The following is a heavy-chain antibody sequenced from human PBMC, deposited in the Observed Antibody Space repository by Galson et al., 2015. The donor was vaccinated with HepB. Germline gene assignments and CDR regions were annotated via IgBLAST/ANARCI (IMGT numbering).Heavy chain of an antibody. D-gene: IGHD6-19*01. J-gene: IGHJ1*01. CDR1: GFTFSDYY. CDR3: ARGQWLDRKYFQP. CDR2: IGNNGRTI. V-gene: IGHV3-11*01. Sequence: SLRLSCAASGFTFSDYYMIWVRQAPGKGLEWVSYIGNNGRTIYYAESVKGRFTISRDNAKNSLYLQMNSLRAEDTALYYCARGQWLDRKYFQPWGQGTLVTVSS.